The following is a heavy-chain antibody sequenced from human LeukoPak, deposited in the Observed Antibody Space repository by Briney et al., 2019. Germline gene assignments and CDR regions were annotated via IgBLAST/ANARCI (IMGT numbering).Heavy chain of an antibody. J-gene: IGHJ4*02. Sequence: PGGSLRLSCAASGFTFSSYSMNWVRQAPGKGLEWVSSISSSSSYIYYADSVEGRFTISRDNAKNSLYLQMNSLRAEDTAVYYCARELRSIAVAVDYWGQGTLVTVSS. V-gene: IGHV3-21*01. CDR2: ISSSSSYI. CDR3: ARELRSIAVAVDY. CDR1: GFTFSSYS. D-gene: IGHD6-19*01.